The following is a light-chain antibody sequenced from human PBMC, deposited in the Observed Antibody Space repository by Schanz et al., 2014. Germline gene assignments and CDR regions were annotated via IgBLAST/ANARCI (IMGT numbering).Light chain of an antibody. V-gene: IGKV4-1*01. CDR3: QQYYTNLIT. J-gene: IGKJ4*01. CDR1: QSLLYNSKNKNY. CDR2: WAS. Sequence: DIVMTQSPDSLAVSLGERATINCKSNQSLLYNSKNKNYLAWYQQKPGQPPKLLFYWASTRESGVPDRFSGSGSGTEFTLTISSLQAEDVAVYDCQQYYTNLITFGGGTKVEIK.